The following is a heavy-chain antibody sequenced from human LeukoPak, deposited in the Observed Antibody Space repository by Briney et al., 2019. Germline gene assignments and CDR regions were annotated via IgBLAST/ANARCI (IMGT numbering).Heavy chain of an antibody. Sequence: GSLRLSCAASGFTFSSSWMNWVRQAPGKGLEWIGEINHSGSTNYNPSLKSRVTISVDTSKNQFSLKLSSVTAADTAVYYCARGSIGTARDLFDYWGQGTLVTVSS. J-gene: IGHJ4*02. V-gene: IGHV4-34*01. CDR2: INHSGST. CDR1: GFTFSSSW. D-gene: IGHD1-1*01. CDR3: ARGSIGTARDLFDY.